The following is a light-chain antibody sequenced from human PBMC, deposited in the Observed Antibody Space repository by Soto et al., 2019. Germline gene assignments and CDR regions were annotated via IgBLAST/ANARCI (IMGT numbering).Light chain of an antibody. Sequence: QSVPTHTRSVCGSRGRSVTMSCTGASIDVGGYNYVSWYQQHPGKAPKLMIYDVSKRPSGVPDRFSGSKSGNTASLTISVLQAEDEADYYCCSYAGSYTPWVFGTRTKVTVL. CDR1: SIDVGGYNY. CDR3: CSYAGSYTPWV. J-gene: IGLJ1*01. V-gene: IGLV2-11*01. CDR2: DVS.